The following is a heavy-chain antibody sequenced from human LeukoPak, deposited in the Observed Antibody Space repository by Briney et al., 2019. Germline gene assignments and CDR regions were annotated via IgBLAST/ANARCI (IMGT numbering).Heavy chain of an antibody. V-gene: IGHV4-39*01. J-gene: IGHJ4*02. D-gene: IGHD6-19*01. CDR3: ARRTVTNGWFRIDY. Sequence: SETLSLTCTVSGGSINSGSYYWGWIRQPPGKGLEWIGSIYYSGSTYYNPSLKSRATISADTSKNQFSLKLSSVTAADTALYYCARRTVTNGWFRIDYWGQGSLVIVSS. CDR2: IYYSGST. CDR1: GGSINSGSYY.